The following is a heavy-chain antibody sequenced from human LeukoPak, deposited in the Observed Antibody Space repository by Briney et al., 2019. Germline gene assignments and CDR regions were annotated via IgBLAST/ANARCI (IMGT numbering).Heavy chain of an antibody. CDR3: AKDRGDCSSTSCEYYYYYGMDV. D-gene: IGHD2-2*01. J-gene: IGHJ6*02. CDR2: ISYDGSNK. Sequence: GGSLRLSCAASGFTFSSYGMHWVRQAPGKGLEWVAVISYDGSNKYYADSVKGRFTISRDNSKNTLYLQMNSLRAEDTAVYYCAKDRGDCSSTSCEYYYYYGMDVWGQGTTVTVSS. CDR1: GFTFSSYG. V-gene: IGHV3-30*18.